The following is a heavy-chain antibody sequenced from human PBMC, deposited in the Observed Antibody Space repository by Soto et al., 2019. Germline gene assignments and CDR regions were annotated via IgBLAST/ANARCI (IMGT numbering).Heavy chain of an antibody. V-gene: IGHV3-23*01. J-gene: IGHJ4*02. D-gene: IGHD1-20*01. CDR1: GFTFSSYA. CDR3: AKPPDYNWNDY. Sequence: GGPLRPPCAASGFTFSSYAMSWVRQAPGKGLEWISAVSGSGGSTYYADSVKGRFTISRDNSKDTLYLQMNNLRAEDTAVYYCAKPPDYNWNDYWGQGTLVTVSS. CDR2: VSGSGGST.